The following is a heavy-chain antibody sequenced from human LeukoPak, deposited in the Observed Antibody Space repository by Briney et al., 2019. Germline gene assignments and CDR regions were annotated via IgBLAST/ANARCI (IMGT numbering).Heavy chain of an antibody. V-gene: IGHV4-39*01. CDR2: IYYSGST. D-gene: IGHD3-22*01. CDR1: GGSISSSSYY. CDR3: ARLYYYDSSGYYYSY. Sequence: SETLSLTCTVSGGSISSSSYYWGWIRQPPGKGLEWIGSIYYSGSTYYNPSLKSRVTISVDTSKNRFSLKLSSVTAADTAVYYCARLYYYDSSGYYYSYWGQGTLVTVSS. J-gene: IGHJ4*02.